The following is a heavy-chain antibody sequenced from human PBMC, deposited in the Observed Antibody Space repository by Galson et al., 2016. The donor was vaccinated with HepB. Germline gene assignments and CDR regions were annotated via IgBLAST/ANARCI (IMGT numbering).Heavy chain of an antibody. CDR1: GYTFTNYG. J-gene: IGHJ4*02. CDR3: ARDPGTPSPLDF. Sequence: SVKVSCKASGYTFTNYGFSWVRQVPGQGLEWMGWISSYNGNTRYAQNLQDRVTMTTDTSTSTAYMELRSLTSDDTAVYYCARDPGTPSPLDFWGQGTLVTVSS. CDR2: ISSYNGNT. V-gene: IGHV1-18*04. D-gene: IGHD2-15*01.